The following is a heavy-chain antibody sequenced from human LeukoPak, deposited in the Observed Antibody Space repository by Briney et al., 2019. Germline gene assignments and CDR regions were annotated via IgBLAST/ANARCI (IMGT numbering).Heavy chain of an antibody. D-gene: IGHD3-22*01. CDR3: AVQRITMIVVVIGAFDI. CDR2: IYHSGST. J-gene: IGHJ3*02. Sequence: SETLSLTCAVSGYSISSGYYWGWIRQPPGKGLEWIGSIYHSGSTYYNPSLKSRVTISVDTSKNQFSLKLSSVTAADTAVYYCAVQRITMIVVVIGAFDIWGQGTMVTVSS. CDR1: GYSISSGYY. V-gene: IGHV4-38-2*01.